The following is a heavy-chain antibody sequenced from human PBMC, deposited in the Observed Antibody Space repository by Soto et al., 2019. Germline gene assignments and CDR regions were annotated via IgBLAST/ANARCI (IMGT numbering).Heavy chain of an antibody. V-gene: IGHV4-61*01. CDR3: ARGVWSGYWYYYHGMDV. D-gene: IGHD3-3*01. Sequence: PSETLSLTCTVSGGSVSSGSYYWSWIRQPPGKGLEWIGYIYYSGSTNYNPSLKSRVTISETSKNQFSLKLSSVTAADTAVYYCARGVWSGYWYYYHGMDVWGQGTTVTVSS. CDR2: IYYSGST. J-gene: IGHJ6*02. CDR1: GGSVSSGSYY.